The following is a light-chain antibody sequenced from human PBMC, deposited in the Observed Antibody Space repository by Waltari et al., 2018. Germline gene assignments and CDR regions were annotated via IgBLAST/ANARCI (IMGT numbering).Light chain of an antibody. J-gene: IGLJ2*01. CDR1: ALPKQS. CDR2: KVC. Sequence: SYELTQPPSVSVSPGQTARITCSGDALPKQSAYWYQQKPGQAPLLVIYKVCERPSEITERFSGSIPGTTVTLTISGAQAEDEGDYYCQAADSSGTYVIFGGGTKLTVL. CDR3: QAADSSGTYVI. V-gene: IGLV3-25*03.